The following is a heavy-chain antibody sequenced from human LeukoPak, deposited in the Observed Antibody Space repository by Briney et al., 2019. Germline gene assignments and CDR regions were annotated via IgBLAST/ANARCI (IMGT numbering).Heavy chain of an antibody. CDR1: GDSVSSNSAA. D-gene: IGHD1-1*01. CDR2: TYYRSKWYN. V-gene: IGHV6-1*01. Sequence: SQTLSLACAISGDSVSSNSAAWNWIRQSPSRGLEWLGRTYYRSKWYNDYAVSLKSRITINPDTSKNQFSLQLNSVTPEDTAVYYCARSSTGTTGLYYYYYMDVWGKGTTVTVSS. J-gene: IGHJ6*03. CDR3: ARSSTGTTGLYYYYYMDV.